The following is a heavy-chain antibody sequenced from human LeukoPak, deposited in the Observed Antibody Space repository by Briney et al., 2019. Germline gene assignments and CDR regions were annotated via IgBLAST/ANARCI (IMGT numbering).Heavy chain of an antibody. J-gene: IGHJ4*02. CDR1: GYTFTSYG. CDR3: ARDALWFGAVRHFDY. V-gene: IGHV1-18*01. D-gene: IGHD3-10*01. Sequence: ASVKVSCKASGYTFTSYGISWVRQAPGQGLEWMGWISAYNGNTNYAQKLQGRVTMTTDTSTSTAYMALRSLRSDDTAVYYCARDALWFGAVRHFDYWGQGTLVTVSS. CDR2: ISAYNGNT.